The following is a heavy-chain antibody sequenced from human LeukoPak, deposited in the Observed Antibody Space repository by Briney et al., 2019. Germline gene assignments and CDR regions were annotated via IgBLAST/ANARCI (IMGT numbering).Heavy chain of an antibody. D-gene: IGHD6-13*01. J-gene: IGHJ5*02. Sequence: PSETLSLTCTVSGGSISSGSYYWSWIRQPAGKGLEWIGRIYTSGSTNHNPSLKSRVTISVDTSKNQFSLKLSSVTAADTAVYYCARSAGYSSSWYDFAYGGWFDPWGQGTLVTVSS. CDR2: IYTSGST. CDR1: GGSISSGSYY. V-gene: IGHV4-61*02. CDR3: ARSAGYSSSWYDFAYGGWFDP.